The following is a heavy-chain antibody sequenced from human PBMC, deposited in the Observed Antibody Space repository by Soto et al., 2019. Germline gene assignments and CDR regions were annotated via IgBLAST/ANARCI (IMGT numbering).Heavy chain of an antibody. CDR1: GGTFSSYA. CDR2: IIPILGTA. J-gene: IGHJ4*02. D-gene: IGHD1-26*01. Sequence: QVQLVQSGAEVKKPGSSVKVSCKASGGTFSSYAISWVRQAPGQGLEWMGGIIPILGTANYAQKFQGRVTITADISTSTAYMELGSLRSGDRAVYYCAREGGVGATTGWDWGQGTLVTVSS. CDR3: AREGGVGATTGWD. V-gene: IGHV1-69*06.